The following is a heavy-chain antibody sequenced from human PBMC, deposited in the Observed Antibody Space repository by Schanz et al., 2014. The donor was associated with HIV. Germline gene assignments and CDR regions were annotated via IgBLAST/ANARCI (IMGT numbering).Heavy chain of an antibody. D-gene: IGHD3-10*01. CDR2: ISESGSRS. CDR3: ARVFGRTYGLPDY. CDR1: GFTFSDHY. Sequence: VHLVESGGGLVQPGGSLRLSCAASGFTFSDHYMDWVRQAPGKGLEWVSSISESGSRSYYADSVNGRFTISRDNARTSLYLQMNSLRAEDTAVYYCARVFGRTYGLPDYWGQGTLVTVSS. J-gene: IGHJ4*02. V-gene: IGHV3-11*01.